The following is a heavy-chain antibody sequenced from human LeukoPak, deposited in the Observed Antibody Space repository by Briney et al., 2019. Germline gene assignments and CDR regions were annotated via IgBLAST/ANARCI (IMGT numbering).Heavy chain of an antibody. CDR3: ARDFYHDSSGSSFDY. J-gene: IGHJ4*02. Sequence: PGGPLRLSCAASGFTFSSYSMNWVRQAPGKGLHGVSSISSSSSYIYYADSVKGRFTISRDNAKNSLYLQMNSLRAEDTAVYYCARDFYHDSSGSSFDYWGQGTLVTVSS. V-gene: IGHV3-21*01. D-gene: IGHD3-22*01. CDR1: GFTFSSYS. CDR2: ISSSSSYI.